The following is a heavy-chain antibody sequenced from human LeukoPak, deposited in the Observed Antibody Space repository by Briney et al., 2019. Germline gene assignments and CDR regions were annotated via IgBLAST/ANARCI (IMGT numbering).Heavy chain of an antibody. Sequence: SETLSLTCTVSGGSISSYYWSWIRQPPGKGLEWIGYIYYSGSTNYNPSLKSRVTISVDTSKNQFSLKLSSVTAADTAVYYCARAVRNGPYYFDYWGQGTLVTVSS. CDR3: ARAVRNGPYYFDY. CDR1: GGSISSYY. D-gene: IGHD2-8*01. CDR2: IYYSGST. J-gene: IGHJ4*02. V-gene: IGHV4-59*08.